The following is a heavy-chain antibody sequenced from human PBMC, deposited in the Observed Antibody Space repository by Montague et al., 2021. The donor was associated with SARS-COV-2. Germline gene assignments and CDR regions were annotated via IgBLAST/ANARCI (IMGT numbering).Heavy chain of an antibody. J-gene: IGHJ3*02. CDR3: ASPTYYYDSSGSDAFDI. V-gene: IGHV4-39*01. Sequence: SETLSLTCTVSGGSISSSSYYWGWICQPPGKGLEWIGSIYYSGSTYYNPSLKSRVTISVDTSKNQFSLKLSSVAAADTAVYYCASPTYYYDSSGSDAFDIWGQGTMVTVSS. D-gene: IGHD3-22*01. CDR2: IYYSGST. CDR1: GGSISSSSYY.